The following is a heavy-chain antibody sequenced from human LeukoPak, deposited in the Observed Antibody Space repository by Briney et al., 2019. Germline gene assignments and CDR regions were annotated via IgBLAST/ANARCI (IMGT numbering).Heavy chain of an antibody. V-gene: IGHV3-23*01. Sequence: GGSLRLSCAASGFTFSSYAMSWVRQAPGKGLEWVSAISGSGGSTYYADSVKGRFTISRDNSKNTLYLQMNSLRAEDTAVYYCAKSAIVVVPAAPWFDPWGQGTLVTVSS. CDR2: ISGSGGST. J-gene: IGHJ5*02. CDR3: AKSAIVVVPAAPWFDP. D-gene: IGHD2-2*01. CDR1: GFTFSSYA.